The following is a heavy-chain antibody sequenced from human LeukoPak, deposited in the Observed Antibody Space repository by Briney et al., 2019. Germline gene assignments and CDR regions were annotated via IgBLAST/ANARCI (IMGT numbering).Heavy chain of an antibody. J-gene: IGHJ6*02. CDR2: MNPNNGHT. CDR3: ARDLAFGTIFELYYYGMDV. V-gene: IGHV1-8*01. D-gene: IGHD3-3*01. Sequence: GASVKVSCKASGYTFTNYDINWVRQAPGQGLEWMGWMNPNNGHTGYAQKFQGRVTMTRSTSISTAYMELSRLRSDDTAVYYCARDLAFGTIFELYYYGMDVWGQGTTVTVSS. CDR1: GYTFTNYD.